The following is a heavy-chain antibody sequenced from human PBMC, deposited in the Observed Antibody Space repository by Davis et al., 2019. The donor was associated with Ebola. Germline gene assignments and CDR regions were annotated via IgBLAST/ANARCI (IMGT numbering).Heavy chain of an antibody. Sequence: GESLKISCAASGFTFSSYAMSWVRQAPGKGLEWVSAISGSGGSTYYADSVKGRFTISRDNSKNTLYLQMNSLRAEDTAVYYCAKDGWLQLGRSQYFDLWGRGTLVTVSS. J-gene: IGHJ2*01. CDR1: GFTFSSYA. D-gene: IGHD5-24*01. CDR2: ISGSGGST. CDR3: AKDGWLQLGRSQYFDL. V-gene: IGHV3-23*01.